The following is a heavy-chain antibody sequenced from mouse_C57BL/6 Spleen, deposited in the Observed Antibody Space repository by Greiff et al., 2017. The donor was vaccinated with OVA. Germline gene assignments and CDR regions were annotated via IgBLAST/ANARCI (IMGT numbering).Heavy chain of an antibody. Sequence: VQLQQSGAELVKPGASVKISCKASGYAFSSYWMNWVKQRPGKGLEWIGQIYPGDGDTNYNGKFKGKATLTADKSSSTAYMQLSSLTSEDSAVYFCARGGLLPYFDYWGKGTTLTVSS. CDR2: IYPGDGDT. V-gene: IGHV1-80*01. J-gene: IGHJ2*01. CDR1: GYAFSSYW. CDR3: ARGGLLPYFDY. D-gene: IGHD1-1*01.